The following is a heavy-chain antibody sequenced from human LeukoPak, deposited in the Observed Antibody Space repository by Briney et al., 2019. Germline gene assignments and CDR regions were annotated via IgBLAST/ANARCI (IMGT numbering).Heavy chain of an antibody. J-gene: IGHJ6*03. D-gene: IGHD1-7*01. Sequence: SETLSLTCAVSGYSISSGYYWGWIRQPPGKGLEWIGSIYHSGSTYYNPSLKSRVPISVDTSKNQFSLKLSSVTAADTAVYYCARAGTTFYYYYYMDVWGKGTTVTVSS. V-gene: IGHV4-38-2*01. CDR3: ARAGTTFYYYYYMDV. CDR1: GYSISSGYY. CDR2: IYHSGST.